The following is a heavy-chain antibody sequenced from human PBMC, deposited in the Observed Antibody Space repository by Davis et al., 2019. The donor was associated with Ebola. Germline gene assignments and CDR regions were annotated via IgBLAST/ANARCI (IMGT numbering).Heavy chain of an antibody. V-gene: IGHV4-34*01. Sequence: PSETLSLTCAVYGGSFSGYYWSWIRQPPGKGLEWIGEINHSGSTNYNPSLKSRVTISVDTSKNQFSLKLSSVTAADTAVYYCARVRTQLEPALSYGMDVWGQGTTVTVSS. CDR2: INHSGST. D-gene: IGHD1-1*01. J-gene: IGHJ6*02. CDR1: GGSFSGYY. CDR3: ARVRTQLEPALSYGMDV.